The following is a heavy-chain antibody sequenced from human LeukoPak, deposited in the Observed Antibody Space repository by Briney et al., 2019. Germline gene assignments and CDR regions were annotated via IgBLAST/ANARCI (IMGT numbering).Heavy chain of an antibody. V-gene: IGHV3-74*01. J-gene: IGHJ3*02. CDR1: GLTFSSYW. CDR2: INSDGSST. Sequence: GGSLRLSCAASGLTFSSYWMHWVRHAPGKGLVWVSRINSDGSSTSYADSVKGRFTISRDNAKNTLYLQMNSLRAEDTAVYYCEYRITTTGGAFDIWGQGTMVTVSS. D-gene: IGHD3-10*01. CDR3: EYRITTTGGAFDI.